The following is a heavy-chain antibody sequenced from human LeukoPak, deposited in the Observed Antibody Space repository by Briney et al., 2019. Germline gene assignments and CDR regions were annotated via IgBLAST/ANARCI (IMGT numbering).Heavy chain of an antibody. V-gene: IGHV1-2*02. Sequence: GASVKVSCKASEYTFTGYYMHWVRQAHGQGPEWMGWINPNGGATNYAQKFQGRVTMTRDTSISTAYMELSRLRSDDTAVYYCARVRLNAFDIWGQGTMVIVSS. D-gene: IGHD3-16*01. CDR3: ARVRLNAFDI. J-gene: IGHJ3*02. CDR1: EYTFTGYY. CDR2: INPNGGAT.